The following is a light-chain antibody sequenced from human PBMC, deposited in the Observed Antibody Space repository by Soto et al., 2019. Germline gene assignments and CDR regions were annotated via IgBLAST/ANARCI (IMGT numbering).Light chain of an antibody. Sequence: IVLTQSPGTLSLSPGERATLSCRASQSVDSNHLAWYQQKPGQAPRLLIYGASSRATGIPDRFSGSGSGTDFTLTISRLEPEDFAVYYCQQYGSSPWTFGQGTKVDIK. CDR2: GAS. CDR3: QQYGSSPWT. J-gene: IGKJ1*01. V-gene: IGKV3-20*01. CDR1: QSVDSNH.